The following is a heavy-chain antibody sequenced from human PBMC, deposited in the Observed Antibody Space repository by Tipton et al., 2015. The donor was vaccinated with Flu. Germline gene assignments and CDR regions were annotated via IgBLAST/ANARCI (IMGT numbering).Heavy chain of an antibody. CDR1: GFTVSNNY. D-gene: IGHD4-11*01. CDR2: IYSGGTT. CDR3: ARNLPVTTRGY. V-gene: IGHV3-66*01. J-gene: IGHJ4*02. Sequence: AASGFTVSNNYMSWVRQAPGKGLEWVSLIYSGGTTYYADSVKGRFTISRDGSKNTLYLQMNSLRAEDTAVYYCARNLPVTTRGYWGQGTLVTVSS.